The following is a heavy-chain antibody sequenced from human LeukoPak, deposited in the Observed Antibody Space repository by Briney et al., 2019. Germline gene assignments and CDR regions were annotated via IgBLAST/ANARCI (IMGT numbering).Heavy chain of an antibody. CDR3: ARVAYTSSSFPYYYYDMDV. CDR1: GFTFSSYS. Sequence: GGSLRLSCAASGFTFSSYSMNWVRQAPGKGLEWVSSISSSSSYIYYADSVKGRFTISRDNAKYSLYLQMNSLRAEDTAVYYCARVAYTSSSFPYYYYDMDVWGQGTTVTVSS. CDR2: ISSSSSYI. V-gene: IGHV3-21*01. J-gene: IGHJ6*02. D-gene: IGHD6-6*01.